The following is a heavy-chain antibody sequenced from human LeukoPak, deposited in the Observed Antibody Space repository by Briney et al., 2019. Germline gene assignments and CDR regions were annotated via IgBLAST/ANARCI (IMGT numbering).Heavy chain of an antibody. D-gene: IGHD6-19*01. CDR2: IYSGGST. J-gene: IGHJ4*02. CDR1: GLTVSSNY. CDR3: ARGLSGWYGGAFDY. Sequence: GGSLRLSCAASGLTVSSNYMSWVRQAPGKGLEWVSVIYSGGSTYYADSVKGRFTISRDNSKNTLYLQMNSLRAEDTAVYYCARGLSGWYGGAFDYWGQGTLVTVSS. V-gene: IGHV3-53*01.